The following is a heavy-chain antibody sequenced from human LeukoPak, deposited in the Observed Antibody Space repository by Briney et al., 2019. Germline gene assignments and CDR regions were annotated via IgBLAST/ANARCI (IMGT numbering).Heavy chain of an antibody. D-gene: IGHD3-16*01. V-gene: IGHV1-18*01. CDR3: ARERIMITFGGAYYFDY. CDR1: GYTFTSYG. CDR2: ISAYSGNT. J-gene: IGHJ4*02. Sequence: GASVKVSCKASGYTFTSYGISLVRQAPGQGLEWMGWISAYSGNTNYAQKLQGRVTMTTDTSMGTAYMELRSLRSDDTAVYYCARERIMITFGGAYYFDYWGQGTLVTVSS.